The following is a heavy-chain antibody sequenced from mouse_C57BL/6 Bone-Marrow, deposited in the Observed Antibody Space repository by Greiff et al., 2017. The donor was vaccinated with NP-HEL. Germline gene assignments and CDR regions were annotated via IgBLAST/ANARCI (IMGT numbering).Heavy chain of an antibody. V-gene: IGHV1-18*01. CDR3: AREGSSPYYFDY. Sequence: EVKLMESGPELVKPGASVKIPCKASGYTFTDYNMDWVKQSHGKSLEWIGDINPNNGGTIYNQKFKGKATLTVDKSSSTAYMELRSLTSEDTAVYYCAREGSSPYYFDYWGQGTTLTVSS. D-gene: IGHD1-1*01. J-gene: IGHJ2*01. CDR1: GYTFTDYN. CDR2: INPNNGGT.